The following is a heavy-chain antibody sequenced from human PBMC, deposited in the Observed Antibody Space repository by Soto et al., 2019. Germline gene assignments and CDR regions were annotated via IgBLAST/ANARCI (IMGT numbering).Heavy chain of an antibody. Sequence: EASVKVSCKASGYTFSSYDFNWVRQATGQGLEWMGWMNPNSGNTGYAQKFQGRVTMTRNTSISTAYMELSSLRSEDTAVYYCARGLVGSTPPPWGQGTLVTVSS. D-gene: IGHD2-8*02. CDR2: MNPNSGNT. J-gene: IGHJ5*02. V-gene: IGHV1-8*01. CDR3: ARGLVGSTPPP. CDR1: GYTFSSYD.